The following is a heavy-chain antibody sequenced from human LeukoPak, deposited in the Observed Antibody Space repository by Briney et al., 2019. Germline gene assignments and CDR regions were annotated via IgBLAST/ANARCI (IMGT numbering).Heavy chain of an antibody. D-gene: IGHD3-9*01. J-gene: IGHJ4*02. CDR3: AKWGDYDILTGYYVPDY. Sequence: GTSLRLSCVASGFTFTNYAMSWVRQAPGTGPEWVSAITGSDGSSYYADSVKGRFTISRDNSKNTLYLQVNSLRAEDTAVYYCAKWGDYDILTGYYVPDYWGQGTLVTVSS. CDR1: GFTFTNYA. V-gene: IGHV3-23*01. CDR2: ITGSDGSS.